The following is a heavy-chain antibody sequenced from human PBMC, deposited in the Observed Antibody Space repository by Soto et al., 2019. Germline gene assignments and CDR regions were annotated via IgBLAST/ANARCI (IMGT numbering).Heavy chain of an antibody. J-gene: IGHJ5*02. CDR3: AKDDLIVVVLSGFDP. Sequence: GGSLRLSCAASGFTFSSYATSWVRQAPGKGLEWVSAISGSGGSTYYADSVKGRFTISRDNSKNTLYLQMNSLRAEDTAVYYCAKDDLIVVVLSGFDPWGQGTLVTVSS. D-gene: IGHD3-22*01. CDR2: ISGSGGST. CDR1: GFTFSSYA. V-gene: IGHV3-23*01.